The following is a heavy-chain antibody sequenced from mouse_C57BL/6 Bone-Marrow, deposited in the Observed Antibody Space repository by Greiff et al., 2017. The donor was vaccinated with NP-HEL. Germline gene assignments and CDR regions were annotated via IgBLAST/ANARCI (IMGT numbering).Heavy chain of an antibody. D-gene: IGHD2-1*01. CDR2: ISDGGSYT. CDR3: ARDQGLYYGNYEFAY. CDR1: GFTFSSYA. Sequence: EVQGVESGGGLVKPGGSLKLSCAASGFTFSSYAMSWVRQTPEKRLEWVATISDGGSYTYYPDNVKGRFTISRDNAKNNLYLQMSHLKSEDTAMYYCARDQGLYYGNYEFAYWGQGTLVTVSA. J-gene: IGHJ3*01. V-gene: IGHV5-4*01.